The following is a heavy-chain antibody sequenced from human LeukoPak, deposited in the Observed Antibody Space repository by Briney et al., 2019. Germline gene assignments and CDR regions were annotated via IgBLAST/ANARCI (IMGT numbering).Heavy chain of an antibody. CDR3: ARSSVSACAFDI. J-gene: IGHJ3*02. Sequence: GGSLRLSCAASGFTFDDYGMSWVRQGPGKGLEWVSGINWNGGSTGYADSVKGRSTISRDNAKKSLYLQMNSLRAEDTALYYCARSSVSACAFDIWGQGTMVTVSS. CDR2: INWNGGST. CDR1: GFTFDDYG. V-gene: IGHV3-20*04. D-gene: IGHD6-6*01.